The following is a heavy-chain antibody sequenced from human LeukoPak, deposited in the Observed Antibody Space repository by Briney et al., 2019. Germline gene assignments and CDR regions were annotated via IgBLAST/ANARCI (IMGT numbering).Heavy chain of an antibody. V-gene: IGHV3-23*01. CDR3: AREEDCSSTSCYNYYYYGMDV. D-gene: IGHD2-2*01. J-gene: IGHJ6*02. CDR1: GFTFSSYA. CDR2: ISGSGGST. Sequence: PGGSLRLSCAASGFTFSSYAMSWVRQAPGKGLEWVSAISGSGGSTYYADSVKGRFTISRDNSKNTLYLQMNSLRAEDTAVYYCAREEDCSSTSCYNYYYYGMDVWGQGTTVTVSS.